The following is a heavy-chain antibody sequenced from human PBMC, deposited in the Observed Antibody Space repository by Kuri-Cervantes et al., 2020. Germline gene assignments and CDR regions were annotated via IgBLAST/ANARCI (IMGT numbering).Heavy chain of an antibody. CDR3: ARDGGNSGDLDY. J-gene: IGHJ4*02. Sequence: SETLSLTCAISGDSVSSNSAAWNWIRQSPSRGLEWLGRTYYRSKWRNDYAESVKSRITINPDTCSNQFSLQLNSVTPEDTAVYYCARDGGNSGDLDYWGQGILVTVSS. D-gene: IGHD4-23*01. CDR1: GDSVSSNSAA. CDR2: TYYRSKWRN. V-gene: IGHV6-1*01.